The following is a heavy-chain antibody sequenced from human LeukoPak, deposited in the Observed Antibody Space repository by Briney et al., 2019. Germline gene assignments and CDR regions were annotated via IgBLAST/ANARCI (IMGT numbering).Heavy chain of an antibody. CDR3: ARVTYPYSSFDY. D-gene: IGHD5-18*01. J-gene: IGHJ4*02. Sequence: SETLSLTCTVSGGSISSYYWSWIRQPPGKGLEWIGYIYYSGSTNYNPSLKSRVTISVDTSKNQFSLKLSSVTAADTAVYYCARVTYPYSSFDYWGQGTLVTVSS. CDR1: GGSISSYY. V-gene: IGHV4-59*01. CDR2: IYYSGST.